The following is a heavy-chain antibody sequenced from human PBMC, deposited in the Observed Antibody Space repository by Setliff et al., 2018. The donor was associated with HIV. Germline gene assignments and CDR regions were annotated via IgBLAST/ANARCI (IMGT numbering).Heavy chain of an antibody. CDR3: TWPLSDFDY. CDR1: GFIFSTYG. Sequence: GGSLRLSCEASGFIFSTYGMHWIRQAPGKGLEWVSYIGSSGTRQTDYADSVKGRFTISRDNTNNFLYLQMSSLKAEDTAVYYCTWPLSDFDYWGQGTLVTVSS. CDR2: IGSSGTRQT. V-gene: IGHV3-21*05. D-gene: IGHD3-16*01. J-gene: IGHJ4*02.